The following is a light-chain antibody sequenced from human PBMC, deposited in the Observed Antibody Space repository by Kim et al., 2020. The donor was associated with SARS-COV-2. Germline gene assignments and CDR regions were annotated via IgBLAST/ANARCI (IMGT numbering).Light chain of an antibody. CDR1: QSVSSNY. J-gene: IGKJ1*01. V-gene: IGKV3-20*01. Sequence: SPGERATLSCRASQSVSSNYLAWYQQKPGQAPRLPIYGASSRATGIPDRFSGSGSGTDFTLTITRLEPEDFAVYYCQQYSSSPATFGQGTKVDIK. CDR3: QQYSSSPAT. CDR2: GAS.